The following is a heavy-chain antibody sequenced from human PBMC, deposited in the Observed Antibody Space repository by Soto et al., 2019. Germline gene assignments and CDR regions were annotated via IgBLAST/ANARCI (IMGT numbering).Heavy chain of an antibody. CDR3: ARQVVDGTVAGTGSFDY. D-gene: IGHD6-19*01. J-gene: IGHJ4*02. CDR1: GGSISSTSYY. V-gene: IGHV4-39*01. Sequence: SETLSLTCTVSGGSISSTSYYWVWIRQPPGKGLEWVGSFYYSGSTYYNPSLKSRVTVSVDTSENQFSLKLSSVTAADTAVYYCARQVVDGTVAGTGSFDYWGQGTLVTVSS. CDR2: FYYSGST.